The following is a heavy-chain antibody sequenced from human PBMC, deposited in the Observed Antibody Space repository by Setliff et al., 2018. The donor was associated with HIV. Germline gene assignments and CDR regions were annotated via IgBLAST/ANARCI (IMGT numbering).Heavy chain of an antibody. D-gene: IGHD5-12*01. V-gene: IGHV1-3*01. CDR1: GYTFTDYA. J-gene: IGHJ6*02. Sequence: WASVKVSCKASGYTFTDYAIYWMRQAPGQRLEWLGWINAGNGNTEYSQNFQGRVTISRDTSASTAYMELSSLRSEDTAVYCCARDSAIVTTIIDHYYGMDVWGQGTTVTVSS. CDR2: INAGNGNT. CDR3: ARDSAIVTTIIDHYYGMDV.